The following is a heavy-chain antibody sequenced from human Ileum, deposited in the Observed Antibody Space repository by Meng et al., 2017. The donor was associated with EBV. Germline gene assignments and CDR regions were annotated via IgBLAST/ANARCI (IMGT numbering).Heavy chain of an antibody. CDR3: ARIPYGDIYSAYFDY. V-gene: IGHV4-4*02. Sequence: HVQPQVSGPGLATPSGTVSLTFTVSGGSVNGHPWWSWVRQPPGEGLEWIGQIYHSGATNSDPSLKSRVTISVDTSENQFSLELNSVTAADTAVYYCARIPYGDIYSAYFDYWSPGTLVTVSS. D-gene: IGHD2-21*02. J-gene: IGHJ4*02. CDR2: IYHSGAT. CDR1: GGSVNGHPW.